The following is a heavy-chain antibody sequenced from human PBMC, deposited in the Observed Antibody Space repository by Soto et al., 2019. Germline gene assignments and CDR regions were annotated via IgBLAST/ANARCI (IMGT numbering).Heavy chain of an antibody. CDR3: ARWGQYCSDNNCYPRWFDS. Sequence: GASVKVSCKASGGTFSSSAISWVRQAPGQGLDWMGGLIPIFGVTNYAQKFQGRLTITADESTSTAYMDLSSLRYENTAVYYCARWGQYCSDNNCYPRWFDSWGQGTLVTVSS. CDR2: LIPIFGVT. D-gene: IGHD2-15*01. J-gene: IGHJ5*01. CDR1: GGTFSSSA. V-gene: IGHV1-69*13.